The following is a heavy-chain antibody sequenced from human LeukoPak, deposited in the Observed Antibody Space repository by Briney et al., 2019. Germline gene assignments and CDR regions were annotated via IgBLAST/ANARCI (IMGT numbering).Heavy chain of an antibody. CDR2: ISGSGDST. J-gene: IGHJ4*02. CDR3: AKDIRRFGGLMDY. CDR1: GFTFSSFG. V-gene: IGHV3-23*01. Sequence: GGSLRLSCAASGFTFSSFGMSWVRQAPGKGLEWVSGISGSGDSTYYADSVKGRFTISRDNSKKTLYLQMNSLRAEDTAVYYCAKDIRRFGGLMDYWGQGTLVTVSS. D-gene: IGHD3-10*01.